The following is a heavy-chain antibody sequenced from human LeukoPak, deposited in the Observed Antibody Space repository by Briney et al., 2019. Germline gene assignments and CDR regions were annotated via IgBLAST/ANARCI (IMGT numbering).Heavy chain of an antibody. Sequence: PSETLSLTCTVSGGSISSYYWSWIRQPPGKGLEWIGYIYYSGSTNYNPSLKSRVTISVDTSKNQFSLKLSSVTAADTAVYYCARANVRWDTYYDILTGDHYFDYWGQGTLVTVSS. D-gene: IGHD3-9*01. CDR1: GGSISSYY. CDR2: IYYSGST. CDR3: ARANVRWDTYYDILTGDHYFDY. V-gene: IGHV4-59*01. J-gene: IGHJ4*02.